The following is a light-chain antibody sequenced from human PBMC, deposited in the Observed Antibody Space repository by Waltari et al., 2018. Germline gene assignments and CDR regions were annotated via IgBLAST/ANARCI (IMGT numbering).Light chain of an antibody. CDR2: WVS. V-gene: IGKV4-1*01. CDR1: QSVLYTSNNNNY. J-gene: IGKJ3*01. CDR3: QQCKEFPRT. Sequence: DIVMTQSPLSLPVTPGERASISCKSSQSVLYTSNNNNYLAWYQQKPGQPPKFMIYWVSNRASGVPDRFSGSGSGTDFTLNISRVEAEDVGVYYCQQCKEFPRTFGGGTKVDI.